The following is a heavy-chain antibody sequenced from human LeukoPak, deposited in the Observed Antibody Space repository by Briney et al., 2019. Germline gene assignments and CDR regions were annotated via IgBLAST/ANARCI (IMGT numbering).Heavy chain of an antibody. V-gene: IGHV4-59*08. CDR2: ISYSGTT. CDR3: ARHSRQYDSSGVNLFDP. J-gene: IGHJ5*02. D-gene: IGHD3-22*01. Sequence: PETLSLTFTVFSGSINTYHCRSVRQPPGIGLEWIGHISYSGTTNYHPSLGSRPTISMDTSTNEFSPSLRSVNSADTAVYHCARHSRQYDSSGVNLFDPWGEGTLVTVSS. CDR1: SGSINTYH.